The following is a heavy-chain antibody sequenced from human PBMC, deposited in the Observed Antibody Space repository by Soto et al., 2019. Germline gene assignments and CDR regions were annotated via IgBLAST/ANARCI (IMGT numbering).Heavy chain of an antibody. CDR1: GGSVNGYY. Sequence: SETLSLTCAAYGGSVNGYYWNWIRQPPGKGLEWIGEINHTGGTHYNPSLKSRVTVSVDTSKNQFSLRLSSVTAADTAIYYCATRITVFGLLIPPFDPWGQGTQVTVSS. CDR3: ATRITVFGLLIPPFDP. D-gene: IGHD3-3*01. CDR2: INHTGGT. J-gene: IGHJ5*02. V-gene: IGHV4-34*01.